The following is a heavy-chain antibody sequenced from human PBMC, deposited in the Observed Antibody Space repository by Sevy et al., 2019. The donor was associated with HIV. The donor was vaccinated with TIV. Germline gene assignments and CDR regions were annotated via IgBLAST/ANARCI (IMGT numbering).Heavy chain of an antibody. V-gene: IGHV3-23*01. CDR3: AGRKVGDFWSGSLRGPWAGGPLFDY. CDR1: GFTFSSYA. J-gene: IGHJ4*02. CDR2: ISHTGYNI. D-gene: IGHD3-3*01. Sequence: GGSLRLSCAASGFTFSSYAMTWVRQAPGNGLEWVSSISHTGYNIYYADSVRGRFTISRDNSKSTLYLHMSSLRAEDTAVYYCAGRKVGDFWSGSLRGPWAGGPLFDYSGQGTLVTVSS.